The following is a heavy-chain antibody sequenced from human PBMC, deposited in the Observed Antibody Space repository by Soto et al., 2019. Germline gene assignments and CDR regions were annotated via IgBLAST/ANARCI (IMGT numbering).Heavy chain of an antibody. CDR3: AKDRYYYDSSGYYYFDY. Sequence: SWPASGFTFSSYGMHWVREAPGKGLEWVAVISYDGSNKYYADSVKGRFTISRDNSKNTLYLQMNSLRAEDTAVYYCAKDRYYYDSSGYYYFDYWGQGTLVTVSS. V-gene: IGHV3-30*18. D-gene: IGHD3-22*01. CDR1: GFTFSSYG. J-gene: IGHJ4*02. CDR2: ISYDGSNK.